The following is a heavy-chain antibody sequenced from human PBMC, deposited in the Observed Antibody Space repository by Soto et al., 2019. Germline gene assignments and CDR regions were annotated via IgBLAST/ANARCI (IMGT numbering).Heavy chain of an antibody. J-gene: IGHJ6*03. V-gene: IGHV1-18*01. D-gene: IGHD6-6*01. Sequence: QVQLLQSGAEVKKPGASVKVSCKASGYTFTNYGITWVRQAPGQGLEWMGWIGAYNGDTHYTERLQGRVTMTTDTSTSTAYMELRGLRSDDTAVYYCARVRQLVGYLYYYMDVWGKGTTVTVSS. CDR1: GYTFTNYG. CDR3: ARVRQLVGYLYYYMDV. CDR2: IGAYNGDT.